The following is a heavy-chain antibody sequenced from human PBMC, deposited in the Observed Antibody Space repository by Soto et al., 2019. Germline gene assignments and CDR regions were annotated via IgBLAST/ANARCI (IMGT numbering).Heavy chain of an antibody. D-gene: IGHD5-12*01. Sequence: SETLSLTCTVSGGSISSYYWIWIRQPPGKGLEWIGYIYYSGSTNYNPSLKSRVTISVDTSKNQFSLKLSSVTAADTAVYYCARWLQSRRYFDYWGQGTLVTVSS. CDR2: IYYSGST. CDR3: ARWLQSRRYFDY. CDR1: GGSISSYY. J-gene: IGHJ4*02. V-gene: IGHV4-59*08.